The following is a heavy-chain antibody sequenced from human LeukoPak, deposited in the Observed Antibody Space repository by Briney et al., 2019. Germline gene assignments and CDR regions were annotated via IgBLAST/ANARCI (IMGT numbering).Heavy chain of an antibody. V-gene: IGHV3-23*01. CDR3: AKRAAGTSSYYYYMDV. CDR1: GFTFTTYA. D-gene: IGHD6-13*01. J-gene: IGHJ6*03. CDR2: ISGSGGST. Sequence: GGSLRLSCAASGFTFTTYAMNWVRQAPGKGLGWVSAISGSGGSTYYADSVKGRFTISRDNSKNTLYLQMNSLRAEDTAVYYCAKRAAGTSSYYYYMDVWGKGTTVTVSS.